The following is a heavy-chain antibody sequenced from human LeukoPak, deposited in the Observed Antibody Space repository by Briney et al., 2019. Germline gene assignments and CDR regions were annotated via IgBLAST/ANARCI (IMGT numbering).Heavy chain of an antibody. J-gene: IGHJ4*02. Sequence: SETLSLTCTVSGGSISSYYWSWIRQPPGKGLEWIGYIYYSGSTNYNPSLKSRVTISVDTSKNQFSLELSSVTAADTAVYYCARERRDGPFDHWGQGTLVTVSS. CDR3: ARERRDGPFDH. D-gene: IGHD5-24*01. V-gene: IGHV4-59*01. CDR2: IYYSGST. CDR1: GGSISSYY.